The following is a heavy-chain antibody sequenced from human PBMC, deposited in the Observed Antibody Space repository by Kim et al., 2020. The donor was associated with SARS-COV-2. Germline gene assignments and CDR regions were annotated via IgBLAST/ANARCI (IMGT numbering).Heavy chain of an antibody. CDR2: ISWNSGSI. Sequence: GGSLRLSCAASGFTFDDYAMHWFRQAPGKGLEWVSGISWNSGSIGYADSVKGRFTISRDNAKNSLYLQMNSLRAEDTALYYCAKDRGIAAAGIDYWGQGTLVTVSS. CDR1: GFTFDDYA. CDR3: AKDRGIAAAGIDY. V-gene: IGHV3-9*01. J-gene: IGHJ4*02. D-gene: IGHD6-13*01.